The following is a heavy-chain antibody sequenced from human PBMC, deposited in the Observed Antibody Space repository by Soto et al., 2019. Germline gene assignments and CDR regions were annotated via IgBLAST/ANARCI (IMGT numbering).Heavy chain of an antibody. CDR2: IYHSGMT. CDR3: ATVRWELHDAFDI. V-gene: IGHV4-31*03. Sequence: QVQLQESGPGLVKPSQTLSLTCTVSGGSISTGGYYWSWLRQHPGRGLEWIGYIYHSGMTFTNPSLQSRVAISIDTSKNKFSLKLSSGTAADTAVDYCATVRWELHDAFDIWCQGTMVSVSS. D-gene: IGHD1-26*01. CDR1: GGSISTGGYY. J-gene: IGHJ3*02.